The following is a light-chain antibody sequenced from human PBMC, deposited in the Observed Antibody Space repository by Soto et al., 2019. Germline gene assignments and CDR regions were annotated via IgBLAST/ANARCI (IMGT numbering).Light chain of an antibody. CDR2: ETD. Sequence: QSVLTQPPSVSAAPGQKVTVSCSGSSSDIGSNYVCWYQQLSGTAPKLLIYETDRRLSGIPDRFSGSKSGTSATLDITGLQTGDEGIYYCGTWDSSLSADVFGTGTQLTVL. CDR3: GTWDSSLSADV. CDR1: SSDIGSNY. J-gene: IGLJ1*01. V-gene: IGLV1-51*02.